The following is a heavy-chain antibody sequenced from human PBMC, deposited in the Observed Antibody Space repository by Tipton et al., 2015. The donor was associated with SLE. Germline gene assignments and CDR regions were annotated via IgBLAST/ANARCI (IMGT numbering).Heavy chain of an antibody. CDR1: GGSISSSSYY. Sequence: TLSLTCTVSGGSISSSSYYWGWIRQPPGKGLEWIGSIYYSGSTYYNPSLKSRVTISVDTSKNQFSLKLSSVTAADTAVYYCARANCGDDYYGSFQHSDQGDMVAVSS. CDR2: IYYSGST. CDR3: ARANCGDDYYGSFQH. V-gene: IGHV4-39*07. J-gene: IGHJ1*01. D-gene: IGHD2-21*01.